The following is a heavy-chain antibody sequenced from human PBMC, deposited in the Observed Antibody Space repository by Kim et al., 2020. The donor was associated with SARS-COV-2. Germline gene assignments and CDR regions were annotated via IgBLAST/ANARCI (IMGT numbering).Heavy chain of an antibody. V-gene: IGHV1-46*01. CDR1: GYTFTSYY. J-gene: IGHJ6*02. D-gene: IGHD3-3*01. Sequence: ASVKVSCKASGYTFTSYYMHWVRQAPGQGLEWMGIINPSGGSTSYAQKFQGRVTMTRDTSTSTVYMELSSLRSEDTAVYYCARRYDFWSGYRGYGMDVWGQGTTVTVSS. CDR2: INPSGGST. CDR3: ARRYDFWSGYRGYGMDV.